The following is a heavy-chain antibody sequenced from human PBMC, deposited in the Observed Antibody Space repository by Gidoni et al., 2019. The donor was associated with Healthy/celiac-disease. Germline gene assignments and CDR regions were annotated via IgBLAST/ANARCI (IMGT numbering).Heavy chain of an antibody. Sequence: EVQLVESGGGLVKPGGSLRLSCAASGFTFSSYSMNWVRQAPGKGLEWVSSISSSSSYIYYADSVKGRFTISRDNAKNSLYLQMNSLRAEDTAVYYCARVGYCSSTSCCNGMDVWGQGTTVTVSS. D-gene: IGHD2-2*03. CDR2: ISSSSSYI. J-gene: IGHJ6*02. CDR3: ARVGYCSSTSCCNGMDV. CDR1: GFTFSSYS. V-gene: IGHV3-21*01.